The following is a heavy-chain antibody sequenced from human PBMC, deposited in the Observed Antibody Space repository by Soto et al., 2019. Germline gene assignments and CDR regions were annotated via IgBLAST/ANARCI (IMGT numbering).Heavy chain of an antibody. D-gene: IGHD5-18*01. Sequence: GGSLRLSCTASGFTFGDYAMSWFRQAPGKGPEWVGFIRSKAYGGTTEYAASVKGRFTISRDDSQNSLYLQMNSLRAEDTAVYYCARGYSYTQPVFDYWGLGTLVTVSS. CDR2: IRSKAYGGTT. J-gene: IGHJ4*02. CDR1: GFTFGDYA. CDR3: ARGYSYTQPVFDY. V-gene: IGHV3-49*03.